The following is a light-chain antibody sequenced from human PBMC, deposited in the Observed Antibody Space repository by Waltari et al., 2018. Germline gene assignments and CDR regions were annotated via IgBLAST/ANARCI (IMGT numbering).Light chain of an antibody. Sequence: DILMSQSPASLSASVGDRVTITCRASETIVGYLAWYQSKPGKAPKLLIYGGSTLQNGVSSRFAGSGSDTEFTLSINGLQADDFATYYCQQTFGGPFTFGQGTRVDVK. V-gene: IGKV1-39*01. CDR3: QQTFGGPFT. CDR2: GGS. CDR1: ETIVGY. J-gene: IGKJ3*01.